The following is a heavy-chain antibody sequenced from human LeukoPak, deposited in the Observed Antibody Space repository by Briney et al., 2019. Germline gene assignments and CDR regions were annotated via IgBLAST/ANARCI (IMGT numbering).Heavy chain of an antibody. D-gene: IGHD4-11*01. Sequence: SETLSLTCAVYGGSFSGYYWSWIRQPPGKGLEWIGEINHSGSANYNPSLMSRVTISLDTSKNHFFLNLSSVTAADTAVYYCARGQGTVTTHWGQGTLVTVSS. CDR1: GGSFSGYY. V-gene: IGHV4-34*01. J-gene: IGHJ4*02. CDR2: INHSGSA. CDR3: ARGQGTVTTH.